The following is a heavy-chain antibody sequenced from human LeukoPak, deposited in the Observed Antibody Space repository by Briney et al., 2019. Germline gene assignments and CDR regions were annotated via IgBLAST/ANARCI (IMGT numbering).Heavy chain of an antibody. J-gene: IGHJ4*02. CDR2: ISGGST. CDR1: GFTVSSNE. V-gene: IGHV3-38-3*01. Sequence: GGSLRLSCAASGFTVSSNEMSWVRQAPGQGLEWVSSISGGSTYYADSRKGRFTISRDNSKTTLHLQMNSLRAEDTAVYYCATESRGMRYYGSGSYYSGWGQGTLVTVSS. CDR3: ATESRGMRYYGSGSYYSG. D-gene: IGHD3-10*01.